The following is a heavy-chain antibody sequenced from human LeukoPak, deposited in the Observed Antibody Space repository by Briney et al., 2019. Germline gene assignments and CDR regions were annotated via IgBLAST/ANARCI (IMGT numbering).Heavy chain of an antibody. Sequence: ASVKVSCKASGYSFSTFDINWVRQAPGQRPEWMGWINAGNGNTKYSQTFQDRVTVTRDKSASTAYMELSSLRSEDTAVYYCARGIWSSHKADYYLDQWGQGTLVAVSS. D-gene: IGHD3-3*01. CDR3: ARGIWSSHKADYYLDQ. J-gene: IGHJ4*02. CDR2: INAGNGNT. V-gene: IGHV1-3*01. CDR1: GYSFSTFD.